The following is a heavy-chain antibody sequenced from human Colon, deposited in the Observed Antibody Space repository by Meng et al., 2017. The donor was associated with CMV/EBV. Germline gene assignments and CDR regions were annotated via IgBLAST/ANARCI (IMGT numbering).Heavy chain of an antibody. Sequence: SGVTFSSYGMHWVRQAPGKGLEWVAVIWYDGSNKYYADSVKGRFTISRDNSKNTLYLQMNSLRAEDTAVYYCAKDHLVLRFLGGVDYWGQGTLVTVSS. J-gene: IGHJ4*02. CDR2: IWYDGSNK. CDR3: AKDHLVLRFLGGVDY. CDR1: GVTFSSYG. V-gene: IGHV3-33*06. D-gene: IGHD3-3*01.